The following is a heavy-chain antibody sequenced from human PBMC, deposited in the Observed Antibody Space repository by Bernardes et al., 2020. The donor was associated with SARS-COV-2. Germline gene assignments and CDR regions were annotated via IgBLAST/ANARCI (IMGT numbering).Heavy chain of an antibody. CDR1: GFTFSNYA. V-gene: IGHV3-23*01. CDR2: FSDGGLST. Sequence: GSLRLSCAASGFTFSNYAMNWVRQAPGKGLEWVSGFSDGGLSTYYADSVKGRFTISRDSSKNALYLHMNSLRAEDTAVYYCTRVLEGRAGAFDIWGQGTMVTVSS. J-gene: IGHJ3*02. CDR3: TRVLEGRAGAFDI. D-gene: IGHD2-15*01.